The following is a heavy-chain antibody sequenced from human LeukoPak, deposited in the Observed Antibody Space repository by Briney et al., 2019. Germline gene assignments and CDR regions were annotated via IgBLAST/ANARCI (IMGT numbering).Heavy chain of an antibody. CDR3: AAHCSSTSCLAAGFDP. J-gene: IGHJ5*02. CDR1: GYTFTSYD. D-gene: IGHD2-2*01. V-gene: IGHV1-8*01. Sequence: ASVKVSCKASGYTFTSYDINWVRQATGQGLEWMGWMNPNSGNTGYAQKFQGRVTITTDESTSTAYMELSSLRSEDTAVYYCAAHCSSTSCLAAGFDPWGQGTLVTVSS. CDR2: MNPNSGNT.